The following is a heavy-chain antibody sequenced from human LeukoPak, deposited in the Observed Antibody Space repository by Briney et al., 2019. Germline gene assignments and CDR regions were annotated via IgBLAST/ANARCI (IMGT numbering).Heavy chain of an antibody. V-gene: IGHV4-39*07. CDR2: IYYSGST. Sequence: PSETLSLTCTVSGGSISSSSYYWGWIRQPPGKGLEWIGSIYYSGSTYYNPSLKSRVTISVDTSKNQFSLKLSSVTAADTAVYYCARANYYGSGISLYYFDYWGRGTLVTVSS. CDR3: ARANYYGSGISLYYFDY. J-gene: IGHJ4*02. D-gene: IGHD3-10*01. CDR1: GGSISSSSYY.